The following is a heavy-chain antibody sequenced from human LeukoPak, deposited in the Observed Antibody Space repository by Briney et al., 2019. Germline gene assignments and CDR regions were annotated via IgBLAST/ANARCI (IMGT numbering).Heavy chain of an antibody. CDR3: ARDGTGIVYYYAMDV. J-gene: IGHJ6*02. Sequence: PGGSLRLSCAASGFTFSSYRMNWVRQAPGKGLEWVSSISSSSSYIYYADSVKGRFTISRDNTKNSLYLRMHSLRAEDTAVYYCARDGTGIVYYYAMDVWGQGTTVTVSS. CDR1: GFTFSSYR. V-gene: IGHV3-21*01. CDR2: ISSSSSYI. D-gene: IGHD3/OR15-3a*01.